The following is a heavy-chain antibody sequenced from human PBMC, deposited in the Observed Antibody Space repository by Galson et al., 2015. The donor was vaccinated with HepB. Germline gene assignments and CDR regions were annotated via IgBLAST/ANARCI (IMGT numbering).Heavy chain of an antibody. CDR1: GFTFSSYA. D-gene: IGHD3-22*01. Sequence: SLRLSCAASGFTFSSYAMHWVRQAPGKGLEWVAVISYDGSNKYYADSVKGRFTISRDNSKNTLYLQMNSLRAEDTAVYYCARGIYDSSTNGYFDLWGRGTLVTVSS. J-gene: IGHJ2*01. V-gene: IGHV3-30-3*01. CDR3: ARGIYDSSTNGYFDL. CDR2: ISYDGSNK.